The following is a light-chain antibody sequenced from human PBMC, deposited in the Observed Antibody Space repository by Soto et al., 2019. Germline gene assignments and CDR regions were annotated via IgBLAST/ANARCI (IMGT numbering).Light chain of an antibody. Sequence: DIQMTQSPSTLSASVGDRVTITCRASQSISSWLAWYQQKPGKAPKLLIYKASSLESGVPSRFNVSGTGTEFTLTISSLQPDDFATYYCQQYNSYPWTFGQGTKVEIK. CDR2: KAS. CDR1: QSISSW. CDR3: QQYNSYPWT. J-gene: IGKJ1*01. V-gene: IGKV1-5*03.